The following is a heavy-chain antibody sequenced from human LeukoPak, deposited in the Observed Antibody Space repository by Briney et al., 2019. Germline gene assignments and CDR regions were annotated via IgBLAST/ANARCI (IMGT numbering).Heavy chain of an antibody. V-gene: IGHV1-8*03. J-gene: IGHJ5*02. CDR3: ARMNYYDSSGYPNWFDP. CDR1: GYTFTIYD. CDR2: MNPNSGNT. D-gene: IGHD3-22*01. Sequence: ASVKVSCTASGYTFTIYDINWVRQATGQGLEWMGWMNPNSGNTGYAQKFQGRVTITRNTSISTAYMELSSLRSEDTAVYYCARMNYYDSSGYPNWFDPWGQGTLVTVSS.